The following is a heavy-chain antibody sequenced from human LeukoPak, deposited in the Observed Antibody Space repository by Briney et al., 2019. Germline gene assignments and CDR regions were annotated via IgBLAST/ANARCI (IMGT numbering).Heavy chain of an antibody. V-gene: IGHV3-53*01. D-gene: IGHD2-15*01. Sequence: GGSLRLSCAASGFTVSSNYMSWVRQAPGKGLEWVSVIYGGGSTYYADPVKGRFTISRDNSKNTLYLQMNSLRAEDTAVYYCAREEGGAFDIWGQGTMVTVSS. CDR1: GFTVSSNY. J-gene: IGHJ3*02. CDR3: AREEGGAFDI. CDR2: IYGGGST.